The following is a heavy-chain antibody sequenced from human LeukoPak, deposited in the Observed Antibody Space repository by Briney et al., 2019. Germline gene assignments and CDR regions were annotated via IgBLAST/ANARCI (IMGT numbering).Heavy chain of an antibody. Sequence: GGSLRLSCAASGFTFSSYGMHWVRQAPGKGLEWVAFTRYDGSNKYYADSVKGRFTISRDNSKNTLYLQMNSLRAEDTAVYYSAKGMYYDDSSGYPLDYWGQGTLVTVSS. J-gene: IGHJ4*02. V-gene: IGHV3-30*02. CDR1: GFTFSSYG. CDR2: TRYDGSNK. CDR3: AKGMYYDDSSGYPLDY. D-gene: IGHD3-22*01.